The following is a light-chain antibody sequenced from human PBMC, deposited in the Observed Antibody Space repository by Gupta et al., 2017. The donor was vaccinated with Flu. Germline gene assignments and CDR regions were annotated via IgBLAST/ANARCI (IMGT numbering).Light chain of an antibody. CDR3: QTGGTGTWV. V-gene: IGLV4-69*01. CDR2: LNSDGSH. Sequence: QLVLTQSPSASASLGASVKLTCTLSSGQSSYAIAWLQQQPEKGPRYLMKLNSDGSHTKGDGIPDRFSGSSSGAERDLTISSLQSEDEADYYCQTGGTGTWVFGGGTKLTVL. J-gene: IGLJ3*02. CDR1: SGQSSYA.